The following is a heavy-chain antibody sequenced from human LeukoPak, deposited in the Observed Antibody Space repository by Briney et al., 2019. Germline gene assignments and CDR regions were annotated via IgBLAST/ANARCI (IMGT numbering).Heavy chain of an antibody. J-gene: IGHJ4*02. D-gene: IGHD1-1*01. CDR3: AKDIGDWNDVGFDY. CDR2: IKQDGSEK. Sequence: PGGSLRLSCAASGFSFSTYWMSWVRQAPGKGLEWVANIKQDGSEKYYVDSVKGRFTISRDNAKNSLYLQMNSLRAEDTALYYCAKDIGDWNDVGFDYWGQGTLVTVSS. CDR1: GFSFSTYW. V-gene: IGHV3-7*03.